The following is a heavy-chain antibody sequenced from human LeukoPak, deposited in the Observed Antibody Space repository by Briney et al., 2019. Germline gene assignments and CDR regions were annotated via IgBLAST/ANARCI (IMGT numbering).Heavy chain of an antibody. J-gene: IGHJ5*02. CDR3: AKSWSGTTLRWFDP. CDR2: IRYDGSNK. CDR1: GFTFSSYG. D-gene: IGHD1-1*01. V-gene: IGHV3-30*02. Sequence: GGSLRLSCAASGFTFSSYGMHWVRQAPGKGLEWMAFIRYDGSNKYYADSVKGRFTISRDNSKNTLYLQMNSLRAEDTAVYYCAKSWSGTTLRWFDPWGQGTLVTVSS.